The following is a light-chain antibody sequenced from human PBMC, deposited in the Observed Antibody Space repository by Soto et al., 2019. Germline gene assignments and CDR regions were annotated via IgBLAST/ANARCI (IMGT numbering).Light chain of an antibody. V-gene: IGKV3-20*01. CDR1: QSVSSSY. Sequence: EIVLTQSPGTLSLSPGERATLSCRASQSVSSSYLAWYQQKTGQAPRLLIYGASSRATGIPDRFSGSGSGTDFTLTISRLEPEDFEVYYCQQYGSSPRITFGQGTRLEIK. CDR3: QQYGSSPRIT. CDR2: GAS. J-gene: IGKJ5*01.